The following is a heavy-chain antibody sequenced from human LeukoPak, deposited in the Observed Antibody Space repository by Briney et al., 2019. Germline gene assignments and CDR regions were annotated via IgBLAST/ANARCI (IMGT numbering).Heavy chain of an antibody. Sequence: GGSLKLSCAASGFTISSYSMNWVRQAPGKGLEWVSYISSSSSTIKYADSVKGRFTISRDNAKNSLYLQMNSLRDEDTAVYYCVRDLYYRFDFWGQGTLVTVSS. CDR1: GFTISSYS. CDR2: ISSSSSTI. J-gene: IGHJ4*02. V-gene: IGHV3-48*02. D-gene: IGHD3-22*01. CDR3: VRDLYYRFDF.